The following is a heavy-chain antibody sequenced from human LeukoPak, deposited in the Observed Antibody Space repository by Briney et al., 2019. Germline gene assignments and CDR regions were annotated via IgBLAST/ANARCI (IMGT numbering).Heavy chain of an antibody. CDR2: IYHSGST. D-gene: IGHD7-27*01. J-gene: IGHJ3*02. Sequence: SETLSLTCAVSGGSISSGGYSWSWIRQPPGKGLEWIGYIYHSGSTYYNPSLKSRVTISVDRSKNQFSLKLSSVTAAYTAVYYCARGGTGDDAFDIWGQGTMVTVSS. CDR3: ARGGTGDDAFDI. CDR1: GGSISSGGYS. V-gene: IGHV4-30-2*01.